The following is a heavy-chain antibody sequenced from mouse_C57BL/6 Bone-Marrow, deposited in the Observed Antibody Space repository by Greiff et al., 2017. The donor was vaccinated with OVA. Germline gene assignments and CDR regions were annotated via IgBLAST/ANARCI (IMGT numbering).Heavy chain of an antibody. Sequence: EVQLVESGGGLVKPGGSLKLSCAASGFTFSSYAMSWVRQTPEKRLEWVATISDGGSYTYYPDNVKGRFTISRDNAKNNLYLQMSHLKSEDTAMYYCGREGAWFAYWGQGTLVTVSA. CDR1: GFTFSSYA. J-gene: IGHJ3*01. V-gene: IGHV5-4*01. CDR3: GREGAWFAY. CDR2: ISDGGSYT.